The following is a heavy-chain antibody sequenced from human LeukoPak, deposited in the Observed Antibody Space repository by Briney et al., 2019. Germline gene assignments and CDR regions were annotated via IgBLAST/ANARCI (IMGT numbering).Heavy chain of an antibody. J-gene: IGHJ1*01. CDR3: ARGDSTITPKYFQY. CDR1: GGSISSYY. D-gene: IGHD2-21*02. V-gene: IGHV4-59*01. Sequence: SETLSLTCTVSGGSISSYYWSWIRQPPGKGLEWIGYIYYTGSTNYNPSLKSRVTISIDTSKNQFSLKLSSVAAADTAVYYCARGDSTITPKYFQYWGQGTLVTVSS. CDR2: IYYTGST.